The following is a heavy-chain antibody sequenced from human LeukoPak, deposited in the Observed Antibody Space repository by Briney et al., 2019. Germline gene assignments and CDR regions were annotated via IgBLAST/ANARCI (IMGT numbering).Heavy chain of an antibody. CDR2: IYYSGST. D-gene: IGHD5-24*01. J-gene: IGHJ4*02. CDR3: ARDFYVDGYPYFEY. Sequence: SSETLSLTCTVSGVSISSYHWSWIRQSPGKGLEWIGYIYYSGSTNYNPSLKSRVTISVDTSKNQFSLKLSSVTAADTAVYYCARDFYVDGYPYFEYWGQGTLVTVSS. CDR1: GVSISSYH. V-gene: IGHV4-59*01.